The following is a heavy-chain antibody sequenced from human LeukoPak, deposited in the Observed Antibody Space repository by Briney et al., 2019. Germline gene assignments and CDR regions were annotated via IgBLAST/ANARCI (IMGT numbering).Heavy chain of an antibody. J-gene: IGHJ4*02. D-gene: IGHD3-22*01. CDR3: ARSDSSGYQYSFDY. CDR1: GGSISSGGYS. V-gene: IGHV4-30-2*01. CDR2: IYHSGST. Sequence: SQTLSLTCAVSGGSISSGGYSWSWIRQPPGKGLEWIGYIYHSGSTYYNPSLKSRVTISVDRSKNQFSLKLSSVTAADTAVHYCARSDSSGYQYSFDYWGQGTLVTVSS.